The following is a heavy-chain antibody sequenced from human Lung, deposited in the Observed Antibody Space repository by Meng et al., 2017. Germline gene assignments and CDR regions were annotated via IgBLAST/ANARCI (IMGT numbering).Heavy chain of an antibody. J-gene: IGHJ4*02. Sequence: VQLQKWGAGLLKPSEPLSLTCVVSGGSFSDYYWSWIRQAPGKGLEWIGEINHSGSTNYNPSLESRATISVDTSQNNLSLKLSSVTAADSAVYYCARGPTTMAHDFDYWGQGTLVTVSS. D-gene: IGHD4-11*01. CDR1: GGSFSDYY. CDR2: INHSGST. CDR3: ARGPTTMAHDFDY. V-gene: IGHV4-34*01.